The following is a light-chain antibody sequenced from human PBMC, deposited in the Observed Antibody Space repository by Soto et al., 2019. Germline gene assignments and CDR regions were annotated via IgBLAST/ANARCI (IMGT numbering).Light chain of an antibody. V-gene: IGKV1-39*01. CDR3: QQSSMTPWT. CDR2: AAS. CDR1: QNIDRY. Sequence: DVQMTQSPSSLSASVGDRVAITCRASQNIDRYLNWYQQKPGKAPKFLIYAASTLENGVPHRFSGSGSGTDFTLTISSLQPDDYATYYCQQSSMTPWTFGQGTKV. J-gene: IGKJ1*01.